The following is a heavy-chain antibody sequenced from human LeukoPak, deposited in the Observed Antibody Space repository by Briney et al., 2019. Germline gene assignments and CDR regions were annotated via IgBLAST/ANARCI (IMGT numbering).Heavy chain of an antibody. CDR3: AGAQVELDY. CDR1: GGSISSGSYY. CDR2: IYTSGST. Sequence: SETLSLTCTVSGGSISSGSYYWSWIRQPAGKGLEWIGRIYTSGSTNYNPSLKSRVTISVDTSKNQFSLKLSSVTAADTAVYYCAGAQVELDYWGQGTLVTVSS. D-gene: IGHD1-1*01. J-gene: IGHJ4*02. V-gene: IGHV4-61*02.